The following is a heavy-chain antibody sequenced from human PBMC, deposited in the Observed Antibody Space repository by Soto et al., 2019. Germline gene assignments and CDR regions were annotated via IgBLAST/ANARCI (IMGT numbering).Heavy chain of an antibody. CDR1: GGSFSGYY. D-gene: IGHD2-8*02. Sequence: QVQLQQWGAGLLKPSETLSLTCAVYGGSFSGYYWTWIRQPPGTGLEWIGEINHSGSTTYNPSLKTRVTISVDTSQNQFTLKLTSVTAADTAVYYCARDKITGLFDYWGQGTLVTVSS. V-gene: IGHV4-34*01. J-gene: IGHJ4*02. CDR3: ARDKITGLFDY. CDR2: INHSGST.